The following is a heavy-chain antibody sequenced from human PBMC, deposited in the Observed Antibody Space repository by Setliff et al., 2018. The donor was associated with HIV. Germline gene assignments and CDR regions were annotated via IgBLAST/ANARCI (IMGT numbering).Heavy chain of an antibody. J-gene: IGHJ6*02. CDR1: GYTFTGFY. CDR3: ARDLPAPYYGMDV. D-gene: IGHD2-2*01. Sequence: GASVKVSCKASGYTFTGFYIHWVRQAPGQGLEWMGWIDPNSGGTNFAQKFQDRVTVTRDTPISTAFMELSRLRSDDTAVYYCARDLPAPYYGMDVWGQGTTVTVSS. CDR2: IDPNSGGT. V-gene: IGHV1-2*02.